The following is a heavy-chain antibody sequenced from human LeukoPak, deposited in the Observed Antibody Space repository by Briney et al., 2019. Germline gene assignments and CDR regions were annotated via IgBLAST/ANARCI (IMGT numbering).Heavy chain of an antibody. D-gene: IGHD3-10*01. J-gene: IGHJ3*02. V-gene: IGHV4-59*01. CDR1: RGSISGYY. CDR2: ISYSGTT. CDR3: ARHGGVVRGEGSDAFDI. Sequence: SETLSLTCTVSRGSISGYYWSWIRQPPGKGLEWIGYISYSGTTIYNPSLQSRVTISIDTSKNQFSLRLRYVTAADTAVYYCARHGGVVRGEGSDAFDIWGQGAMVTVSS.